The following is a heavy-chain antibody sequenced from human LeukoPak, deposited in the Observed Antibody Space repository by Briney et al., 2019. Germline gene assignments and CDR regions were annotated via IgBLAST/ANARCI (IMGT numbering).Heavy chain of an antibody. V-gene: IGHV3-21*01. J-gene: IGHJ4*02. Sequence: GGSLRLSCAASGSTFSSFSMNWVRQAPGKGLEWFSSISSSSSYIYYADSVKGRFTISRDNAKNSLYLQMNSLRAEDTAVYYCARGVWSRAVAGTVIDYWGQGTLVTVSS. CDR3: ARGVWSRAVAGTVIDY. CDR1: GSTFSSFS. CDR2: ISSSSSYI. D-gene: IGHD6-19*01.